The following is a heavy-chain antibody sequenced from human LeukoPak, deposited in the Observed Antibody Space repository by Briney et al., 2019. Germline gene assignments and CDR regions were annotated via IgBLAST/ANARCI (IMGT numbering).Heavy chain of an antibody. CDR2: ISGSGGST. CDR1: GFTFSSYA. D-gene: IGHD3-9*01. J-gene: IGHJ4*02. V-gene: IGHV3-23*01. CDR3: AKDGQAYDIVTGYYFTCDY. Sequence: GGSLRLSCAASGFTFSSYAMRWVRQAPGKGLEWGSAISGSGGSTYYTDSVKDRFTISRDNSKNTLYLTMNSLRAEDTAVYSGAKDGQAYDIVTGYYFTCDYWGQGTLVTVSS.